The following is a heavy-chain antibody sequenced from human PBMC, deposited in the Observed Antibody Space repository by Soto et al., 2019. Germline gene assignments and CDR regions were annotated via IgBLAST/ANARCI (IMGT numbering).Heavy chain of an antibody. D-gene: IGHD3-22*01. J-gene: IGHJ6*02. V-gene: IGHV4-34*01. CDR3: ARQRYQRNYYDSSGYYGYYYGMDV. CDR2: INHSGST. CDR1: GGSFSGYY. Sequence: SETLSLTCAVYGGSFSGYYWRWIRPPPGKGLEWIGEINHSGSTNYNPSLKSRVTISVDTSKNQFSLKLSSVTAADTAVYYCARQRYQRNYYDSSGYYGYYYGMDVWGQGTTVT.